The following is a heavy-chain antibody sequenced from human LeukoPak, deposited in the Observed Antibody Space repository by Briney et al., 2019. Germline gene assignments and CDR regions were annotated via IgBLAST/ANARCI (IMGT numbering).Heavy chain of an antibody. V-gene: IGHV1-69*05. D-gene: IGHD3/OR15-3a*01. CDR1: GGTFSSYA. CDR2: IIPIFGTA. J-gene: IGHJ5*02. CDR3: GSLRESHPHMVFDP. Sequence: ASVKVSCKASGGTFSSYAISWVRQAPGQGLEWMGGIIPIFGTANYAQKFQGRVTITTDESTSTAYMELSSLRSEDTAGYYCGSLRESHPHMVFDPSGQGTLVSVSS.